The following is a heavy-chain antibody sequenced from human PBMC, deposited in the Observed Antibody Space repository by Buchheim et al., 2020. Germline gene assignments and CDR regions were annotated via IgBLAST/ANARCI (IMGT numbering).Heavy chain of an antibody. CDR3: ATDMLVATGTLGIDF. Sequence: EVQLVESGGDLVQPGGSVRLSCAASGFTFSNYNMNWVRQAPGKGLEWVSLISRAGITTYYADSVKGRFTISRDNARNSLYLQMNSLRAEDTAVYYCATDMLVATGTLGIDFWGQGT. CDR2: ISRAGITT. J-gene: IGHJ4*01. D-gene: IGHD6-13*01. CDR1: GFTFSNYN. V-gene: IGHV3-48*01.